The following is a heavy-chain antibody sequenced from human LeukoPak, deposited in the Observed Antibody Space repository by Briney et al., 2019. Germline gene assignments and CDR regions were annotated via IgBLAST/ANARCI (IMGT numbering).Heavy chain of an antibody. Sequence: ASVKVSCKASGYIFTKYVLHWVRQAPGQRPEWMGWIKASNGDTKYSQNFQDRLTITRDTSASTVYMELSSLTSEDTALYYCARDDCGDTCYPGGYWGQGTLVTVSS. J-gene: IGHJ4*02. CDR2: IKASNGDT. D-gene: IGHD2-21*02. CDR1: GYIFTKYV. CDR3: ARDDCGDTCYPGGY. V-gene: IGHV1-3*01.